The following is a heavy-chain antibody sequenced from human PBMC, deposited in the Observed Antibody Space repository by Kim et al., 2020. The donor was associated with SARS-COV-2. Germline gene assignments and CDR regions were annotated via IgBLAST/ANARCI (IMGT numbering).Heavy chain of an antibody. J-gene: IGHJ6*02. Sequence: YSDDSVRGRFSSSRDNSKNTLSLQMNSLRAEDTAVYYCARVAGDYYYGMDVWGQGTTVTVSS. D-gene: IGHD6-19*01. V-gene: IGHV3-30*07. CDR3: ARVAGDYYYGMDV.